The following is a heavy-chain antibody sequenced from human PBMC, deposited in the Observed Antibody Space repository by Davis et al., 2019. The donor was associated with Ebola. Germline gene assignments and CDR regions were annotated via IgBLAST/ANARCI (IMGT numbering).Heavy chain of an antibody. J-gene: IGHJ3*02. CDR2: ISGSGGST. Sequence: GESPKISCAASGFTFSSYAMSRVRQAPGKGLEWVSAISGSGGSTYYADSVKGRFTISRDNSKNTLYLQMNSLRAEDTAIYYCAKDKNYDFWSGYPHDAFDIWGQGTMVTVSS. CDR3: AKDKNYDFWSGYPHDAFDI. CDR1: GFTFSSYA. D-gene: IGHD3-3*01. V-gene: IGHV3-23*01.